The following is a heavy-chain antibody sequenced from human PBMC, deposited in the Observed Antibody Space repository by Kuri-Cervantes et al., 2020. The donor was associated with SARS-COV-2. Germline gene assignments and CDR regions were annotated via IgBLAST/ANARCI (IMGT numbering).Heavy chain of an antibody. CDR1: GFTFSSYG. V-gene: IGHV3-33*01. CDR3: ARGDYGSGSYGYYYGMHV. J-gene: IGHJ6*02. D-gene: IGHD3-10*01. CDR2: IWYDGSNK. Sequence: LTCAASGFTFSSYGMHWVCQAPGKGLEWGAVIWYDGSNKYYADSVKGRFTISRDNSKNTLSLQMNSLRAEDTAVSYCARGDYGSGSYGYYYGMHVWGQGTTVTVSS.